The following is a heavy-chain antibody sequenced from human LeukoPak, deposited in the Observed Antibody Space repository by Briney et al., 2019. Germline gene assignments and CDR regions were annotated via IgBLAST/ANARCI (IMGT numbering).Heavy chain of an antibody. CDR2: ISYDGSNK. D-gene: IGHD3-22*01. J-gene: IGHJ4*02. Sequence: GGSLRLSCAASGFTFSSYAMHWVRQAPGKGLEWVAVISYDGSNKYYADSVKGRFTISRDNSKNTLYLQMNSLRAEDTAVYCCARGQDYDSSGYQYYFDYWGQGTLVTVSS. CDR1: GFTFSSYA. CDR3: ARGQDYDSSGYQYYFDY. V-gene: IGHV3-30-3*01.